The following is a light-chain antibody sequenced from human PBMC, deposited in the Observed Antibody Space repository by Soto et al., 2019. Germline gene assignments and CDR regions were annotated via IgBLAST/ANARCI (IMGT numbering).Light chain of an antibody. CDR3: SSYTSSSTYV. CDR2: EVS. Sequence: QSALIQPASVSGSPGQSITISCTGTSSDVGGYNYVSWYQQHPGKAPKLMIYEVSNRPSGVSNRFSGSKSGNTASLTISGLQAEDEADYYCSSYTSSSTYVFGTGTKLTVL. J-gene: IGLJ1*01. CDR1: SSDVGGYNY. V-gene: IGLV2-14*01.